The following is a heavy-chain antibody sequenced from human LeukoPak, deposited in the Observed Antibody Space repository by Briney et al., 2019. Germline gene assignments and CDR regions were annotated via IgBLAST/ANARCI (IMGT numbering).Heavy chain of an antibody. Sequence: SETLTLTCTVSGGSISSYNWSWMRQPPGKGLEWIGYICYSGSTNYSPSLKSRVTISVDTSKNQFSLKLSSVTAADTAVYYCARHVQLPSLVGAIEHWGQGTLATVSS. CDR2: ICYSGST. J-gene: IGHJ4*02. CDR3: ARHVQLPSLVGAIEH. CDR1: GGSISSYN. V-gene: IGHV4-59*08. D-gene: IGHD1-26*01.